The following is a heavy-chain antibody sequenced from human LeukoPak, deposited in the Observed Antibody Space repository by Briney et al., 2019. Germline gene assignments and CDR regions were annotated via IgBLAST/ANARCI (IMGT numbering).Heavy chain of an antibody. J-gene: IGHJ4*02. CDR3: ARGGYYYGSGSSNFDY. V-gene: IGHV1-8*02. Sequence: EASVKVSCKASGGTFSSYAISWVRQAPGQGLEWMGWMNPNSGNTGYAQKFQGRVTMTRNTSISTAYMELSSLRSEDTAVYYCARGGYYYGSGSSNFDYWGQGTLVTVSS. D-gene: IGHD3-10*01. CDR2: MNPNSGNT. CDR1: GGTFSSYA.